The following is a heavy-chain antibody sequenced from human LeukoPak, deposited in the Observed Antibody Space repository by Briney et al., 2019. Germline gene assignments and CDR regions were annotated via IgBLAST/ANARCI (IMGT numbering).Heavy chain of an antibody. Sequence: PGGSLRLSCAASGFTFSSYSMNWVRQAPGKGLEWVSSISSSSSYIYYADSVKGRFTISRDNAKNSLYLQMNSLRAEDTAVYYCAREPTDYYYGMDVWGQGTTVTVSS. D-gene: IGHD4-11*01. CDR2: ISSSSSYI. J-gene: IGHJ6*02. CDR1: GFTFSSYS. V-gene: IGHV3-21*01. CDR3: AREPTDYYYGMDV.